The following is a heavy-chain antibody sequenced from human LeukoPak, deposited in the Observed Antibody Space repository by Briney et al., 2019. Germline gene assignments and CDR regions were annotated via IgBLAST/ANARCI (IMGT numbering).Heavy chain of an antibody. CDR3: ARGYGDYEDWYFDL. CDR2: IQYDGSNK. Sequence: PGGSLRLSCTASGFTFSSYGMHWVRQAPGKGLEWVAIIQYDGSNKHYVDSVQGRFTISRDNSKNTLYLQMNSLRAEDTAVYYCARGYGDYEDWYFDLWGRGTLVTVSS. V-gene: IGHV3-33*05. CDR1: GFTFSSYG. J-gene: IGHJ2*01. D-gene: IGHD4-17*01.